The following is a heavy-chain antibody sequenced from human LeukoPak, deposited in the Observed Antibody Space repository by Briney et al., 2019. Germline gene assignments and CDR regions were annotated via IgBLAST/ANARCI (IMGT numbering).Heavy chain of an antibody. V-gene: IGHV1-46*01. Sequence: APVKVSCEASGYSFTSYYMHWVRQAPGQGLEWMGIINPSGGITKYAQKLQGRVTMTRDTSTSTVYLEMSSLRSEDTAFYYCAKSISADYYYYGMDVWGQGTTVTVSS. CDR2: INPSGGIT. CDR3: AKSISADYYYYGMDV. CDR1: GYSFTSYY. J-gene: IGHJ6*02. D-gene: IGHD6-6*01.